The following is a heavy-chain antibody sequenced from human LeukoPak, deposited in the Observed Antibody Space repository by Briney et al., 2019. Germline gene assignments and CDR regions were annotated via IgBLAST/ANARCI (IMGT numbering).Heavy chain of an antibody. Sequence: GGSQRLSCAASGFTFSSYAMHWVRQAPGKGLEWVAVIPYDGSNKYYADSVKGRFTISRDNSKNTLYLQMNSLRAEDTAVYYCARRGLSYYDILTGYDYFDYWGQGTLVTVSS. CDR2: IPYDGSNK. J-gene: IGHJ4*02. V-gene: IGHV3-30*04. D-gene: IGHD3-9*01. CDR1: GFTFSSYA. CDR3: ARRGLSYYDILTGYDYFDY.